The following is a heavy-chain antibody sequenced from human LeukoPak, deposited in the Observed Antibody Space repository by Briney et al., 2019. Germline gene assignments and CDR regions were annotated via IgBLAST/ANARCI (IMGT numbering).Heavy chain of an antibody. CDR1: GGSITSSSYY. Sequence: SETLSLTCTVSGGSITSSSYYWVWIRQPPGKGLEWIGSIFHSGSTYYNASLKSRVTISVDTSRNQFSLKLSSVTAADTAVYYCARVPTEYSGSYQSLYYYYYYYMDVWGKGTTVTVSS. CDR3: ARVPTEYSGSYQSLYYYYYYYMDV. J-gene: IGHJ6*03. CDR2: IFHSGST. D-gene: IGHD1-26*01. V-gene: IGHV4-39*07.